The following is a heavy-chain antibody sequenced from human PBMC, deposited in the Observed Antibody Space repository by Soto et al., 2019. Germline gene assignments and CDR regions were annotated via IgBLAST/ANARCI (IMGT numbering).Heavy chain of an antibody. D-gene: IGHD2-2*01. Sequence: GESLKISCQGSGYSFTSYWISWVRQMPGKGLEWMGRIDPSDSYTNYSPSFQGHVTISADKSISTAFLQWSSLKASDTAMYYCARDYCSSTSCYGILWDYYYYGMDVWGQGTTVTVSS. CDR2: IDPSDSYT. CDR3: ARDYCSSTSCYGILWDYYYYGMDV. V-gene: IGHV5-10-1*01. J-gene: IGHJ6*02. CDR1: GYSFTSYW.